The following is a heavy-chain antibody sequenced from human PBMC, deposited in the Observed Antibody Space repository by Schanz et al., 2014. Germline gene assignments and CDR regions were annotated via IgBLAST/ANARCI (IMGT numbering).Heavy chain of an antibody. Sequence: VYLVQSGGGVVQPGGSLRLSCAVSGFTVSSNYMSWVRQAPGKGLEWVSAISGSGDNTFYADSVKGRFTISRDNSKNTLYLQMYSLRGDDTAIYYCAKDFTGSGIFFNWWGQGTLVTVSS. D-gene: IGHD3-10*01. CDR1: GFTVSSNY. J-gene: IGHJ4*02. V-gene: IGHV3-23*04. CDR2: ISGSGDNT. CDR3: AKDFTGSGIFFNW.